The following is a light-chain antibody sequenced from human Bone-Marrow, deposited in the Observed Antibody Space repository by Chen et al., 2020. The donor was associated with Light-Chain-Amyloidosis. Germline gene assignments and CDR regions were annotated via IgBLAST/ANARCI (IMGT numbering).Light chain of an antibody. CDR3: QQRSNWPLSIT. Sequence: EVVLTQSPATLSLSPGERATLSCRASQGIGTFLDWYQQKPGQAPKLLIYDASNLSTGIPPRFSGSGSVTDFTLTIISLEPEDFAVYYCQQRSNWPLSITFGQGTRLEIQ. J-gene: IGKJ5*01. CDR1: QGIGTF. CDR2: DAS. V-gene: IGKV3-11*01.